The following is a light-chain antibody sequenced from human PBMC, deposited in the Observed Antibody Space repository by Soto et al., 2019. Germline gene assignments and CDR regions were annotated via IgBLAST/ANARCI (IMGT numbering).Light chain of an antibody. CDR3: QSYDSSLSGWV. J-gene: IGLJ3*02. CDR2: GNN. Sequence: QSVLTQPPSVSGAPGQRVTISCAGSSSNIGAGHDVHWYQQPPGTAPKLLIYGNNNRPSGVPDRFSGSKSGTSASLAITGLQAEDEADYYCQSYDSSLSGWVFGGGTQLTVL. V-gene: IGLV1-40*01. CDR1: SSNIGAGHD.